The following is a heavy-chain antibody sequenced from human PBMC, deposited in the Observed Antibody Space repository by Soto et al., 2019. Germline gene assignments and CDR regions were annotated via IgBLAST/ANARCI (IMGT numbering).Heavy chain of an antibody. CDR1: GFTFNNAW. CDR3: ITYGHLGYRGYPRGDV. D-gene: IGHD5-12*01. V-gene: IGHV3-15*07. Sequence: EVQLVESGGGLVKPGGSLRLSCAASGFTFNNAWMNWVRQAPGKGLEWVGLIKRKTDGGTSAYAAPVKGRFTISRDDSKNTLYLQMNSLKTEDTAVYYCITYGHLGYRGYPRGDVWGQGTTVTVPS. J-gene: IGHJ6*02. CDR2: IKRKTDGGTS.